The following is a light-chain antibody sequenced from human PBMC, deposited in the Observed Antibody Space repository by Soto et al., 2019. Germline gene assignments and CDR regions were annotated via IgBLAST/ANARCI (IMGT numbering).Light chain of an antibody. CDR1: QSVSSN. V-gene: IGKV3-15*01. CDR2: GAS. Sequence: EIVMTQSPATLYVSPGERATLSCRASQSVSSNLAWYQQKPGQAPRLLIYGASTRATGIPARFSGSGSGTEFTLTISSLQSEDFAVYYCQQYNNWRTWTFGQGTKGEIK. J-gene: IGKJ1*01. CDR3: QQYNNWRTWT.